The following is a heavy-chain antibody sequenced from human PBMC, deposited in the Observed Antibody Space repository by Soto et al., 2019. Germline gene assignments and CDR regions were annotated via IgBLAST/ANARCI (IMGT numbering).Heavy chain of an antibody. CDR2: INAGNGNI. V-gene: IGHV1-3*01. D-gene: IGHD3-10*01. J-gene: IGHJ5*02. CDR3: ARDSGSP. CDR1: GYSFTSYG. Sequence: ASVKLSCKACGYSFTSYGISWVRQAPGQRLEWMGWINAGNGNIKYSQKFQGRITITRDTSASTAYMELSSLRSEDTAVYYCARDSGSPWGPGTLVTVSS.